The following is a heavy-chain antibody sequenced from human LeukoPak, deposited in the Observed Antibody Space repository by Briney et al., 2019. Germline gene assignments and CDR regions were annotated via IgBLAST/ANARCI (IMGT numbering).Heavy chain of an antibody. V-gene: IGHV4-4*07. CDR3: ASDRIEVDAFDI. CDR2: IYSSGST. J-gene: IGHJ3*02. CDR1: GGSISSYY. Sequence: SETLSLTCTVSGGSISSYYWSWIRQPAGKGLEWIGRIYSSGSTNYNPSLKSRVTMSVDTSKNQISLKLSSVTAADTAVYYCASDRIEVDAFDIWGQGTMVTVSS. D-gene: IGHD2-15*01.